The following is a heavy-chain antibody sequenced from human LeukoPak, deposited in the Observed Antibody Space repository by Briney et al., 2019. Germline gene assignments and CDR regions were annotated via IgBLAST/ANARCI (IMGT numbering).Heavy chain of an antibody. CDR3: AHSNRGGGYYINAFAV. V-gene: IGHV4-59*01. CDR1: GASTSAYY. Sequence: SETLSLTCTVSGASTSAYYWSWIRQPPGKGLEWIGYSYSGGNANYNPSLKSRVTISIDTSENQFSLRLTSVTAADTAVYFCAHSNRGGGYYINAFAVWGQGALVTISS. D-gene: IGHD1-26*01. J-gene: IGHJ3*01. CDR2: SYSGGNA.